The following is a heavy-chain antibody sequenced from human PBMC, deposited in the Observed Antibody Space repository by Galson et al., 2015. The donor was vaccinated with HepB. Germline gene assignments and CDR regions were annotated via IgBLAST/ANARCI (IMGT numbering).Heavy chain of an antibody. V-gene: IGHV3-23*01. D-gene: IGHD6-19*01. Sequence: SLRLSCAASGFTFSSYAMSWVRQAPGKGLEWVSAISGNGGSTYYADSVKGRFTISRDNSKNTLYLQMNSLRAEGTAVYYCAKGPSGGWSPFDPWGQGTLVTVSS. CDR2: ISGNGGST. CDR1: GFTFSSYA. CDR3: AKGPSGGWSPFDP. J-gene: IGHJ5*02.